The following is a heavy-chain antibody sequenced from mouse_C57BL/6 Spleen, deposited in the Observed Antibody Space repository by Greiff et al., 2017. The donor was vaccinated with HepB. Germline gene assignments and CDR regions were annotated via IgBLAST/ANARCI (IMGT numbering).Heavy chain of an antibody. Sequence: QVQLQQPGAELVRPGTSVKLSCKASGYTFTSYWMHWVKQRPGQGLEWIGVIDPSDSYTNYNQKFKGKATLTVDTSSSTAYMQLSSLTSEDSAVYYCARSQATDYYAMDYWGQGTSVTVSS. CDR3: ARSQATDYYAMDY. CDR1: GYTFTSYW. D-gene: IGHD3-2*02. J-gene: IGHJ4*01. V-gene: IGHV1-59*01. CDR2: IDPSDSYT.